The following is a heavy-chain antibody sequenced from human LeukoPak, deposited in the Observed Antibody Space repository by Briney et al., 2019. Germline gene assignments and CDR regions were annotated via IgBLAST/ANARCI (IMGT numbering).Heavy chain of an antibody. CDR2: ISYDGSNK. CDR3: ARGTVTTIVAPFDY. J-gene: IGHJ4*02. V-gene: IGHV3-30-3*01. CDR1: GFTFSSYA. D-gene: IGHD4-17*01. Sequence: PGGSLRLSCAASGFTFSSYAMHWVRQAPGKGLEWVAVISYDGSNKYYADSVKGRFTISRDNSKNTLYLQMNSLRAEDTAVYYCARGTVTTIVAPFDYWGQGTLVTVSS.